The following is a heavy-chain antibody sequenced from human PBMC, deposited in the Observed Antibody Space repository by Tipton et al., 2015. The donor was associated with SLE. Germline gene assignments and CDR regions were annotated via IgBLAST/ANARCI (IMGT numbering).Heavy chain of an antibody. CDR1: AYTFTTYS. V-gene: IGHV1-18*01. Sequence: QSGAEVKNPGASVKVSCKASAYTFTTYSISWVRQAPGQGLEWMGWISTYNGNTNYAQKLQGRVTMTTDTSTSTAYMELRSLRSDDTAVYYCARAVTTGLYWYFDLWGCGTLVTVSS. CDR3: ARAVTTGLYWYFDL. D-gene: IGHD4-17*01. J-gene: IGHJ2*01. CDR2: ISTYNGNT.